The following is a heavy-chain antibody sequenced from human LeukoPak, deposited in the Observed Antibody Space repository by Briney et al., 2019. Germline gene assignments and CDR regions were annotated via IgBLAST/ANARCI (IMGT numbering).Heavy chain of an antibody. Sequence: GGSLRLSCAASGFTFSSYWMSWVRQAPGKGLEWVANIKQDASEKYYLDSVKGRFTISRDNAKNSLYLQMNSLRAEDTAVYYCARDPMHKTPFDYWGQGTLVTVYS. V-gene: IGHV3-7*01. J-gene: IGHJ4*02. CDR2: IKQDASEK. D-gene: IGHD2-21*01. CDR3: ARDPMHKTPFDY. CDR1: GFTFSSYW.